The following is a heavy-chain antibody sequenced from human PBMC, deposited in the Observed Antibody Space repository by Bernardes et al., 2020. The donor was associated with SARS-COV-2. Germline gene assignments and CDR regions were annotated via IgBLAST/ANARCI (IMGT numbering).Heavy chain of an antibody. CDR3: ARVGGRTNLVVRRGTNWFDP. CDR1: GFTFSSYW. D-gene: IGHD1-1*01. CDR2: INSDGSST. J-gene: IGHJ5*02. V-gene: IGHV3-74*01. Sequence: GGSLRLSCAASGFTFSSYWMHWVRQAPGKGLVWVSRINSDGSSTSYADSVKGRFTISRDNAKNTLYLQMNSLRAEDTAVYYCARVGGRTNLVVRRGTNWFDPWGQGTLVTVSS.